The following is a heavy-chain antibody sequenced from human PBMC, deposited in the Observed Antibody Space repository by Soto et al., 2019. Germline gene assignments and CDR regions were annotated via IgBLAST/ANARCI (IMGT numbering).Heavy chain of an antibody. J-gene: IGHJ4*02. V-gene: IGHV4-30-2*01. CDR3: ARGLSKYSSGWYPHFDY. D-gene: IGHD6-19*01. CDR1: GGSISSGGYS. CDR2: IYHSGST. Sequence: SETLSLTCAVSGGSISSGGYSWSWIRQPPGKGLEWIGYIYHSGSTYYNQSLKSRVTISVDRSKNKFSLKLSAVTAADTDVYECARGLSKYSSGWYPHFDYWGQGTLVTVS.